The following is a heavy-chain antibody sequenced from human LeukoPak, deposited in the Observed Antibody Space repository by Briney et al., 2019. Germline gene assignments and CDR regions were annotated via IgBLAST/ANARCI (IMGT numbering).Heavy chain of an antibody. D-gene: IGHD6-19*01. Sequence: QPGGSLRLSCAASGFTFSSYAMSWVRQAPGKGLEWVSAISGSGGSTYYADSVKGRFTISRDNSKNTLYLQMNSLRAEDTAVYYCAKDRGEVSGWSLDNDYWGQGTLVTVSS. J-gene: IGHJ4*02. CDR2: ISGSGGST. V-gene: IGHV3-23*01. CDR3: AKDRGEVSGWSLDNDY. CDR1: GFTFSSYA.